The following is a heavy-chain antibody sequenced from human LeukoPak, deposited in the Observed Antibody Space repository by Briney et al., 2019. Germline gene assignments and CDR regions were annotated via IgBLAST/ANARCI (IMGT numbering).Heavy chain of an antibody. Sequence: GRSLRLSCAASGFTFDDYAMHWVLQAPGKGLEWVSGISWNSGSIGYADSVKGRFTISRDNAKNSLYLQMNSLRAEDTALYYCAKERAGAFDIWGQGTMVTVSS. CDR1: GFTFDDYA. CDR2: ISWNSGSI. CDR3: AKERAGAFDI. V-gene: IGHV3-9*01. J-gene: IGHJ3*02.